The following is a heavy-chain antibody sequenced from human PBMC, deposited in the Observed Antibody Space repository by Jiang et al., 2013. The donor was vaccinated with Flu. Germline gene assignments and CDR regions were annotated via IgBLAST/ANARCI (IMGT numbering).Heavy chain of an antibody. CDR1: GGSISSGSYY. Sequence: GSGLVKPSQTLSLTCTVSGGSISSGSYYWSWIRQPAGKGLEWIGRIYTSGSTNYNPSLKSRVTISVDTSKNQFSLKLSSVTAADTAVYYCARDIVPLSRDIQRERRGRGYSYGRLNGGFDPWGQGTLVTVSS. CDR2: IYTSGST. D-gene: IGHD5-18*01. CDR3: ARDIVPLSRDIQRERRGRGYSYGRLNGGFDP. J-gene: IGHJ5*02. V-gene: IGHV4-61*02.